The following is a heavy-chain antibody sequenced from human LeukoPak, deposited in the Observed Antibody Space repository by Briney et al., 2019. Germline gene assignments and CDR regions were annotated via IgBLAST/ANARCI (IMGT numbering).Heavy chain of an antibody. D-gene: IGHD3-22*01. Sequence: SETLSLTCTVSGGSISSSSYYWGWIRQPPGKGLEWIGSIYYSGSTNYNPSLKSRVTISVDTSKNQFSLKLSSVTAADTAVYYCARQKGSSGYYDAFDIWGQGTMVTVSS. V-gene: IGHV4-39*07. CDR2: IYYSGST. CDR1: GGSISSSSYY. J-gene: IGHJ3*02. CDR3: ARQKGSSGYYDAFDI.